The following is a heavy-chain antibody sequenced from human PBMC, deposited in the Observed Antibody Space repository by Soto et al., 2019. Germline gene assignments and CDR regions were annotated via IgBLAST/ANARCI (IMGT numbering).Heavy chain of an antibody. CDR3: ARDPKTSGGQNWAFNYFDS. CDR2: ISYDGTNK. V-gene: IGHV3-30-3*01. D-gene: IGHD7-27*01. CDR1: GFSFSISP. J-gene: IGHJ4*02. Sequence: QVQLVESGGGGVQPGRSLRLSCAASGFSFSISPMHWVRQAPGKGPEWVALISYDGTNKVYADSVKGRFTISRDNSKSTLYLQVDSLRPEDAAVYYCARDPKTSGGQNWAFNYFDSWGQGTLVTVSS.